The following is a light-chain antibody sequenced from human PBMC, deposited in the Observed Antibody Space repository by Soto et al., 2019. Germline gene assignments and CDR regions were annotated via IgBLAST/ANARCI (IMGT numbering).Light chain of an antibody. V-gene: IGKV3-20*01. CDR3: QQYGSSPRWT. CDR1: QSSSTY. J-gene: IGKJ1*01. CDR2: GAS. Sequence: EIVLTQSPGTLSLSPGERATLSCRASQSSSTYLAWYQQKPGQTPRLLIYGASSRATGIPDRFSASGSGTDVTLAISRLEPDDFAVYYGQQYGSSPRWTFGQGTKVEIK.